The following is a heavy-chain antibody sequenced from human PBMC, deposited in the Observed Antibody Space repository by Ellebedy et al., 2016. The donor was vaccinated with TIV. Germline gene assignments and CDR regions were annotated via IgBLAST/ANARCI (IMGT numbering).Heavy chain of an antibody. CDR2: TWYDGIKK. D-gene: IGHD3-22*01. J-gene: IGHJ4*02. CDR1: GFTFNSYG. Sequence: GESLKISCAASGFTFNSYGMHWVRQAPGKGLEWVASTWYDGIKKDYADSVKGRFTISRDNSKNTLYLQMNSLRAEDTAVYYCAKPGNYYGTSGYYFDYWGQGTLVTVSS. CDR3: AKPGNYYGTSGYYFDY. V-gene: IGHV3-30*02.